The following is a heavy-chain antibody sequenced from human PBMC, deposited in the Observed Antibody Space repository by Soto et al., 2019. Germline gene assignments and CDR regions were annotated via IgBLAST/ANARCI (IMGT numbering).Heavy chain of an antibody. Sequence: PSEPLSLTCTFSGASISSVYYLWSWIRQSPGKGLEWIGYVSHDGTTYYNPSLESRVAISVDTSKNQFSLKVTSVTAADTAVYHCARDHCCGAGLYGKELWGPGTTVTV. CDR2: VSHDGTT. CDR1: GASISSVYYL. CDR3: ARDHCCGAGLYGKEL. D-gene: IGHD2-21*01. J-gene: IGHJ6*02. V-gene: IGHV4-30-4*01.